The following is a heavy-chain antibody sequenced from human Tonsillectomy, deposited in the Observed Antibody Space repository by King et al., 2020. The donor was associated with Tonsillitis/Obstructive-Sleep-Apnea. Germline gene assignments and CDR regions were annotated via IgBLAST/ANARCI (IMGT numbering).Heavy chain of an antibody. CDR2: IYYSGST. D-gene: IGHD3-3*01. CDR1: GGSISSYY. J-gene: IGHJ4*02. V-gene: IGHV4-59*01. Sequence: QVQLQESGPGLVKPSETLSLTCTVSGGSISSYYWSWIRQPPGKGLEWIGYIYYSGSTNYNPSLKSRVTISVDTSKNQFSLKLSSVTAADTAVYYCASGTYYDFWSGYYPFDYWGQGTLVTVSS. CDR3: ASGTYYDFWSGYYPFDY.